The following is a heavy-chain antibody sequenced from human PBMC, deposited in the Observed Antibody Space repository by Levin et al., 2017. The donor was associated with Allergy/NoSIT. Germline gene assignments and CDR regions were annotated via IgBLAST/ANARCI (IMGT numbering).Heavy chain of an antibody. D-gene: IGHD3-3*01. V-gene: IGHV1-18*01. Sequence: GESLKISCKASGYNFTNYGISWVRQAPGQGLEWMGWISAYNGNTNYAQKFQGRVTMTIQTSTNTSYMELRSLRSDDTDVYYWARVGIDFWGVYQKSWGYMDVWGQGTTVTVSS. J-gene: IGHJ6*03. CDR3: ARVGIDFWGVYQKSWGYMDV. CDR1: GYNFTNYG. CDR2: ISAYNGNT.